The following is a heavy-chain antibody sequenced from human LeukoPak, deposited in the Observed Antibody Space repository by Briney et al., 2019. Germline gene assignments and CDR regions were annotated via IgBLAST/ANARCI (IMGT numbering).Heavy chain of an antibody. CDR1: GFPFSTYA. CDR3: ARDGGLLPDN. CDR2: ISPDGNSR. J-gene: IGHJ4*02. V-gene: IGHV3-74*01. D-gene: IGHD2-21*02. Sequence: PGGSLRLSCAASGFPFSTYAMHWVRQPPGKGLVWISRISPDGNSRGYADSVKGRFIISRDSATNTLSLQMNRLTADDTAVYYCARDGGLLPDNWGKGTLVTVSS.